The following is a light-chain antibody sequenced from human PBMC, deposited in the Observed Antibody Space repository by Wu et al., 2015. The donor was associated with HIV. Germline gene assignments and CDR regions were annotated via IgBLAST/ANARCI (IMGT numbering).Light chain of an antibody. V-gene: IGKV3-20*01. CDR1: QSISPSY. J-gene: IGKJ1*01. CDR3: QQYVRSLSRPT. Sequence: EIVMTQFPATLSVSPGDRATLSCRASQSISPSYLAWYQQKPGQAPRLLIYAASNRANGIPDFTLTISRLEPEDFAVYYCQQYVRSLSRPTFGQGTKVEIK. CDR2: AAS.